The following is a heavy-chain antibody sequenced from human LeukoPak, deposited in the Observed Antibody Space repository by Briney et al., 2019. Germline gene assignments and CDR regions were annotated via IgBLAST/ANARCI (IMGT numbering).Heavy chain of an antibody. Sequence: GGSLRLSCAASGFTFSSYSMNWVRQAPGKGLEWVSYISSSSSTTYYADSVKGRFTISRDNAKNSLYLQMNSLRAEDMALYYCAKEAAAAGHIDYWGQGTLVTVSS. D-gene: IGHD6-13*01. CDR1: GFTFSSYS. V-gene: IGHV3-48*04. J-gene: IGHJ4*02. CDR3: AKEAAAAGHIDY. CDR2: ISSSSSTT.